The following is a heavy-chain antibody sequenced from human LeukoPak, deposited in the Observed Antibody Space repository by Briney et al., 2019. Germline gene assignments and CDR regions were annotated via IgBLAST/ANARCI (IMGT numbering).Heavy chain of an antibody. V-gene: IGHV1-69*06. CDR2: IIPLFDTA. Sequence: SVKVSCKASGGTFRNYAISGVRQAPGQGVEWMGGIIPLFDTANYAQKFQDRVTITADRSTSTAYMELRSLRSEDTAVYYCATDTQYYYDSSVLDWGQGTLVTVSS. CDR1: GGTFRNYA. D-gene: IGHD3-22*01. CDR3: ATDTQYYYDSSVLD. J-gene: IGHJ4*02.